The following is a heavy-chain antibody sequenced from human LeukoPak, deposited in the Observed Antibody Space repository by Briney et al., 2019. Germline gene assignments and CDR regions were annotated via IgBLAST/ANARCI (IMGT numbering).Heavy chain of an antibody. CDR1: GCSIGGYY. J-gene: IGHJ4*02. D-gene: IGHD3-16*01. CDR3: ARGGSYGPPNFDY. Sequence: PSETLSLTCTVSGCSIGGYYWSWIRQPPGKGLEWIGYIYFSGSTTYNPSLKSRVTISVDSSKNQFSLKLSSVTAADTAVYYCARGGSYGPPNFDYWGQGTLVTVSS. V-gene: IGHV4-59*13. CDR2: IYFSGST.